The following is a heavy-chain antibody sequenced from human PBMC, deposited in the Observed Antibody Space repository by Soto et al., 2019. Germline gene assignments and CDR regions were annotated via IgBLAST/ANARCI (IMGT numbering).Heavy chain of an antibody. Sequence: TSETLSLTCPVSGDSISRYYWSWFRQPPGKGLEWIGYIYYSGSTNYNPSLKSRVTISVDTSKNQFSLKLSSVTAADTAVYYCARRRKLEFYMDVWGKGTTVTVSS. J-gene: IGHJ6*03. V-gene: IGHV4-59*08. CDR2: IYYSGST. D-gene: IGHD1-1*01. CDR1: GDSISRYY. CDR3: ARRRKLEFYMDV.